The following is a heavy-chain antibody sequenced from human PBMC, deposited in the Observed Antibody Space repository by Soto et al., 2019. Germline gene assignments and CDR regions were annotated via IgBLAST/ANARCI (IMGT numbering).Heavy chain of an antibody. CDR3: ARARFDWLLLFFDY. D-gene: IGHD3-9*01. V-gene: IGHV4-31*03. J-gene: IGHJ4*02. CDR2: IYYSGST. Sequence: LSLTCTVSGGSISSGGYYWSWIRQHPGKGLEWIGYIYYSGSTYYNPSLKSRVTISVDTSKNQFSLKLSSVTAADTAVYYCARARFDWLLLFFDYWGQGTLVTVSS. CDR1: GGSISSGGYY.